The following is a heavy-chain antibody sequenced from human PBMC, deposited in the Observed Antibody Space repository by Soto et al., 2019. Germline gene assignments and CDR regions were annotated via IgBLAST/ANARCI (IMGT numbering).Heavy chain of an antibody. CDR1: GFTFSSYW. CDR3: AGERRINHGIDI. V-gene: IGHV3-7*03. Sequence: PGGSLRLSCAAPGFTFSSYWMSWVRQAPGKGLEWVSNIKQDGSGKYYVDSVKGRFTISRDNAKNSLYLQMNSLRAEDTAVYYCAGERRINHGIDIWGQGKMVTVSS. J-gene: IGHJ3*02. D-gene: IGHD3-10*01. CDR2: IKQDGSGK.